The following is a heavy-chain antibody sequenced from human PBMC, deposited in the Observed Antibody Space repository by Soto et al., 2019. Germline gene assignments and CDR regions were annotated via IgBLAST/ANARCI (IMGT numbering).Heavy chain of an antibody. V-gene: IGHV4-39*01. Sequence: SETLSLTCTVSGGSISSSSYYWGWIRQPPGKGLEWIGSIYYSGSTYYNPSLKSRVTISVDTSKNQFSLKLSFVTAADTAVYYCARRSFYGDYGAFDIWGQGTMVTVSS. J-gene: IGHJ3*02. D-gene: IGHD4-17*01. CDR1: GGSISSSSYY. CDR3: ARRSFYGDYGAFDI. CDR2: IYYSGST.